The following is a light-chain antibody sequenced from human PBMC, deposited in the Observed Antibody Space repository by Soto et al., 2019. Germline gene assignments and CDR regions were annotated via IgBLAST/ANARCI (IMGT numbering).Light chain of an antibody. CDR2: GNS. CDR3: SSYTSSSTPCV. V-gene: IGLV1-40*01. J-gene: IGLJ1*01. Sequence: SVLTQPPSVSGAPGQRVTISCTGSSSNIGAGYDVHWYQQLPGTAPKLLIYGNSNRPSGVPDRFSGSKSGTSASLAITGLQAEDEADYYCSSYTSSSTPCVFGTGTKGTV. CDR1: SSNIGAGYD.